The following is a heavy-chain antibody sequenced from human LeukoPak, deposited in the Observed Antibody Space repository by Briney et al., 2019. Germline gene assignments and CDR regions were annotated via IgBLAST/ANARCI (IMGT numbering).Heavy chain of an antibody. J-gene: IGHJ5*02. D-gene: IGHD4-17*01. CDR3: ARAQTTVTINWFDP. V-gene: IGHV3-74*01. Sequence: GGSLRLSCAASGFTFSSYWMHWVSQAPGKGLVSVSRINTDGSTTSYADSVKGRFTISRDNTKNTLYLQMNSLRAEDTAVYFCARAQTTVTINWFDPWGQGTLVTVSS. CDR2: INTDGSTT. CDR1: GFTFSSYW.